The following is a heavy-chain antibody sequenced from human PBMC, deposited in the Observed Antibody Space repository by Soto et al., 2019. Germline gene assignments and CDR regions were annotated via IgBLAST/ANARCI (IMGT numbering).Heavy chain of an antibody. J-gene: IGHJ4*02. CDR2: IKQDGSEK. V-gene: IGHV3-7*01. Sequence: PGGSLRLSCAASGFTFSSYWMSWVRQAPGKGLEWVANIKQDGSEKYYVDSVKGRFTISRDNAKNSLYLQMNSLRAEDTAVYYCARWGYYDFWSGYYNAFDYWGQGTLVTVSS. CDR1: GFTFSSYW. CDR3: ARWGYYDFWSGYYNAFDY. D-gene: IGHD3-3*01.